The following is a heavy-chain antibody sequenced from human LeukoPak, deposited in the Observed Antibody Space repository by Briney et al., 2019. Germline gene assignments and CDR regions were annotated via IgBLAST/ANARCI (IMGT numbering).Heavy chain of an antibody. CDR3: VRLGGRQLYYFNGMDV. V-gene: IGHV5-51*01. CDR2: IDPSDSDT. D-gene: IGHD3-16*01. CDR1: GYTFTNYW. Sequence: GESLKISCKGSGYTFTNYWIGWVRQMPGKGLECMGIIDPSDSDTRYSPSFEGQVTISADKSTAYLQWSSLKASDTAMYYCVRLGGRQLYYFNGMDVWGQGTTITVSS. J-gene: IGHJ6*02.